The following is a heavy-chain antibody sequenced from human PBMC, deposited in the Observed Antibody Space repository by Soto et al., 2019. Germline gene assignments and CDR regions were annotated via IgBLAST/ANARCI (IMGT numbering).Heavy chain of an antibody. D-gene: IGHD5-18*01. CDR3: ARVRGYSYGYFDY. CDR2: IYYSGST. Sequence: SETLSLTCTVSGGSISSGGYYWSWIRQHPGKGLEWIGYIYYSGSTYYNPSLKSRVTMSVDTSKNQFSLKLSSVTAADTAVYYCARVRGYSYGYFDYWGQGTLVTVSS. V-gene: IGHV4-31*03. J-gene: IGHJ4*02. CDR1: GGSISSGGYY.